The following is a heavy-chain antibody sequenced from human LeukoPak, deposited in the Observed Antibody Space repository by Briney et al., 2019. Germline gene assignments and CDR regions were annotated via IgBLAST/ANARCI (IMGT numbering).Heavy chain of an antibody. V-gene: IGHV3-48*01. CDR2: ISSSSSTI. CDR3: AREISVVVPVAIGLGY. CDR1: GFTFSSYS. Sequence: GGSLRLSCAASGFTFSSYSMNWVRQAPGKGLEWVSYISSSSSTIYYADSVKGRFTISRDNAKNSLYLQMNSLRAEDTAVYYCAREISVVVPVAIGLGYWGQGTLVTVSS. D-gene: IGHD2-2*01. J-gene: IGHJ4*02.